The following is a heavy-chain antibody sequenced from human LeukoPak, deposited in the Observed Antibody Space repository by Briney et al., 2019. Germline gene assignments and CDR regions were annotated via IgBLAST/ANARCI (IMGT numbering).Heavy chain of an antibody. Sequence: GGSLRLSCAASGFTVSSNYMSWVRQAPGKGLEWVSYISSSSSTIYYADSVKGRFTISRDNAKNSLYLQMNSLRAEDTAVYYCARDDVEMDAFDIWGQGTMVTVSS. CDR1: GFTVSSNY. CDR2: ISSSSSTI. V-gene: IGHV3-48*01. CDR3: ARDDVEMDAFDI. J-gene: IGHJ3*02. D-gene: IGHD5-24*01.